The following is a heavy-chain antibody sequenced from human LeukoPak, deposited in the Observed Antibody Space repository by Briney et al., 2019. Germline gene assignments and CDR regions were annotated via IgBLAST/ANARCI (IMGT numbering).Heavy chain of an antibody. CDR1: GFTFSSYS. J-gene: IGHJ4*02. Sequence: SGGSLRLSCAASGFTFSSYSMNWVRQAPGKGLEWVGSIRSNLYGGTPEYAASVKGRFTISRDDSNSIAYLEMDSLKTDDTAVYYCTRDQTPYYWGQGTLVTVSS. CDR3: TRDQTPYY. V-gene: IGHV3-49*04. CDR2: IRSNLYGGTP.